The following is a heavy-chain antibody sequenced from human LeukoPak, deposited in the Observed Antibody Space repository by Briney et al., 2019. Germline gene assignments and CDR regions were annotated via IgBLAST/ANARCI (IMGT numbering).Heavy chain of an antibody. J-gene: IGHJ4*02. V-gene: IGHV3-30*02. CDR1: GFTFSSYG. CDR3: ATYSSGWEYFDY. D-gene: IGHD6-19*01. Sequence: GGSLRLSCAASGFTFSSYGMHWVHQAPGKGLEWVAFIRYDGSNKYYADSVKGRFTISRDNSKNTLYLQMNSLRAEDTAVYYCATYSSGWEYFDYWGQGTLVTVSS. CDR2: IRYDGSNK.